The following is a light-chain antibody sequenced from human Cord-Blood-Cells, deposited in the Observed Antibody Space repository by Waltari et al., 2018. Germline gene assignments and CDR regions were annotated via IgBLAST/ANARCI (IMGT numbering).Light chain of an antibody. CDR3: CSYAGSSTPYV. CDR1: SSDVGSYNL. J-gene: IGLJ1*01. CDR2: EGS. V-gene: IGLV2-23*01. Sequence: QSALTQPASVSGSPGQSITISCTGTSSDVGSYNLVSWYQQHPGKAPKLMIYEGSKRASGFSNRFSGSKSGNTASLTISGLQAEDEADYYCCSYAGSSTPYVFGTGTKVTVL.